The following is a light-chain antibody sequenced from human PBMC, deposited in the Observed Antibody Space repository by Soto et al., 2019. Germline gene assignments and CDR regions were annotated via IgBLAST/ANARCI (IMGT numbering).Light chain of an antibody. J-gene: IGLJ2*01. V-gene: IGLV1-40*01. CDR2: GNN. Sequence: QSVLTQPPSVSGAPGQRITISCTGSSSNTGAGYDVHWYHQLPGTAPKLLIYGNNNRPSGVPDRFSGSKSVTSASLAITGLQPEDEADYLCQSYDSTLSGVIFGGGTKVTVL. CDR3: QSYDSTLSGVI. CDR1: SSNTGAGYD.